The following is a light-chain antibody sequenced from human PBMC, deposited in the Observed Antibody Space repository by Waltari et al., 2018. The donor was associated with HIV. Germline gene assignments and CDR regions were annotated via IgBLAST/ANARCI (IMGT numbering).Light chain of an antibody. CDR3: VLFMGNGIWV. J-gene: IGLJ3*02. CDR2: SPN. Sequence: QTVVTQEPSFSVSPGGTVTLTCGLSSASVSTSYYPSWYQQTPGQAPRTLIYSPNTRSSGVPHRFSGSILGNKAALTITGAQADDESDYYCVLFMGNGIWVFGGGTKLTVL. CDR1: SASVSTSYY. V-gene: IGLV8-61*01.